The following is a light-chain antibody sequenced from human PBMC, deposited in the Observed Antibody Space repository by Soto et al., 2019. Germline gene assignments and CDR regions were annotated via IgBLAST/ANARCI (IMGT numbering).Light chain of an antibody. Sequence: EIGLTQSPGTLSLSPGEGATVSCRASQSVNSNLLAWIPQKPGQAPRRHIHDAARRATGIPDRFSGSGSGTDFTLSFSRLEPEDFAVYYGHQYVSSARPVGQGTKLEIK. CDR2: DAA. CDR3: HQYVSSARP. J-gene: IGKJ2*01. CDR1: QSVNSNL. V-gene: IGKV3-20*01.